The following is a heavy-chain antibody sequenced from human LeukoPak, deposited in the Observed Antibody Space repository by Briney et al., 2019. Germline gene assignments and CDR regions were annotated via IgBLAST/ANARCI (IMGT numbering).Heavy chain of an antibody. CDR1: GFTVSSNY. CDR2: IYSGGST. J-gene: IGHJ4*02. CDR3: ARHLKYYYDSSGAYFDY. Sequence: PGGSLRLSCAASGFTVSSNYMSWVRQAPGKGLEWVSVIYSGGSTYYADSVKGRFTISRDNSKNTLYLQMNSLRAEDTAVYYCARHLKYYYDSSGAYFDYWGQGTLVTVSS. D-gene: IGHD3-22*01. V-gene: IGHV3-53*01.